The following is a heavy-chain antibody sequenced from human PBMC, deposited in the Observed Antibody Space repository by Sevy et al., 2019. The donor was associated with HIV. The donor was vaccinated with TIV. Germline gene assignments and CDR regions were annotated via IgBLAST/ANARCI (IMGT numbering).Heavy chain of an antibody. J-gene: IGHJ6*02. CDR2: IKQDGSEK. D-gene: IGHD3-10*01. CDR1: GFTFSSYW. Sequence: GGSLRLSCAASGFTFSSYWMSWFRQAPGKGLEWVADIKQDGSEKYYVDSVKGRFTISRDNAKNSLYLQMNSLRAEDTAVYYCARDQGYYYGSGSYYIHYYYGMDVWGQGTTVTVSS. CDR3: ARDQGYYYGSGSYYIHYYYGMDV. V-gene: IGHV3-7*03.